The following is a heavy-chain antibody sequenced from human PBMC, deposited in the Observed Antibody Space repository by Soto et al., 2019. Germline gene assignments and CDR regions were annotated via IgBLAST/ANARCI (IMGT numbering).Heavy chain of an antibody. CDR1: GDTFSSYT. Sequence: SVKVSCKASGDTFSSYTIDWVRQAPGQGLEWMGRIIPILGIANYAQKFQGRVTITADKSTSTAYMELSSLRSEDTAVYYCARGNIAVPRGYYYYMDVWGKGTTVTVSS. CDR3: ARGNIAVPRGYYYYMDV. CDR2: IIPILGIA. J-gene: IGHJ6*03. D-gene: IGHD6-19*01. V-gene: IGHV1-69*02.